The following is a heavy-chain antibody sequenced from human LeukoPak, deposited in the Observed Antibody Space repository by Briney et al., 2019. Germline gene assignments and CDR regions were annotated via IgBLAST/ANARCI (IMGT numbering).Heavy chain of an antibody. Sequence: PGESLKISCQGSGYIFTNYWIGWVRQMPGKGLEWMGIMYPGDPDTRYSPSFQGQVTISADKSIGTAYLQWSSLKASDTAMYYCAIGGDSSTSCYRCFNYWGQGTLVTVSS. J-gene: IGHJ4*02. V-gene: IGHV5-51*01. CDR3: AIGGDSSTSCYRCFNY. D-gene: IGHD2-2*02. CDR1: GYIFTNYW. CDR2: MYPGDPDT.